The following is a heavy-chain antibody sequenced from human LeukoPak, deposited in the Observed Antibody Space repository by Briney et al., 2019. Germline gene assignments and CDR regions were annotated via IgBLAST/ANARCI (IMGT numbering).Heavy chain of an antibody. V-gene: IGHV3-21*01. CDR3: ARVPAPYAYDTSGYDS. D-gene: IGHD3-22*01. CDR1: GFIFSSYS. J-gene: IGHJ4*02. CDR2: ISSSSTYI. Sequence: GRSLRLSCAASGFIFSSYSMNWVRQAPGKGLEWVSSISSSSTYIYYADSVKGRFTISRDNAKNSLYLQMNSLRAEDTAVYYCARVPAPYAYDTSGYDSWGQGTLVTVSS.